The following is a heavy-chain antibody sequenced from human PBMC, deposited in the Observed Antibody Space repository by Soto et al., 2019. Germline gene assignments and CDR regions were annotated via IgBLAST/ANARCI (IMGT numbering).Heavy chain of an antibody. CDR1: GYTFTSYG. V-gene: IGHV1-18*01. Sequence: ASVKVSCKASGYTFTSYGISWVRQAPGQGLEWMGWISAYNGNTNYAQKLQGRVTMTTDTSTSTADMERRSLRSEDTAVYDCARSGDQTYYYMDVWGKGTTVTVSS. D-gene: IGHD3-10*01. CDR3: ARSGDQTYYYMDV. J-gene: IGHJ6*03. CDR2: ISAYNGNT.